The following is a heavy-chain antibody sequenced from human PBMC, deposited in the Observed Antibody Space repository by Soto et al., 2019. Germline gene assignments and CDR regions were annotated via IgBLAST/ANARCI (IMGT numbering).Heavy chain of an antibody. J-gene: IGHJ4*02. CDR1: GFTFSSYA. CDR3: AKRRGAGGHFDY. D-gene: IGHD2-15*01. Sequence: GGSLRLSCAASGFTFSSYAMGWVRQGPGKGLEWVAVVSIGGSTHYADSVRGRFTISRDNSENTLSLQMNSLTAEDTAVYFCAKRRGAGGHFDYWGQGALVTVSS. CDR2: VSIGGST. V-gene: IGHV3-23*01.